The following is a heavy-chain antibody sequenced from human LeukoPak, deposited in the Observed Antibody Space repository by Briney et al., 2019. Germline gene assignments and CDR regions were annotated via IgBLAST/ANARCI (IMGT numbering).Heavy chain of an antibody. CDR3: ARRYYDSSGYYYEDAFDI. D-gene: IGHD3-22*01. J-gene: IGHJ3*02. CDR1: CYSFTSCW. CDR2: IYPGDSDT. Sequence: GEALMSSCSGSCYSFTSCWSGWWRHLAGGVLEWRGIIYPGDSDTRYSPSFHSHVTISADKSISTAYLQWSSLKASDTAMYYCARRYYDSSGYYYEDAFDIWGQGTMVTVSS. V-gene: IGHV5-51*01.